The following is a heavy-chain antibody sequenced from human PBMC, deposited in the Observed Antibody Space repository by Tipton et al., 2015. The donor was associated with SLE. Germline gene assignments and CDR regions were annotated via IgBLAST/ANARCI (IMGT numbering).Heavy chain of an antibody. CDR1: GGSISSHY. CDR2: IYYSGST. Sequence: TLSLTCTVSGGSISSHYWSWIRQPPGKGLEWIGYIYYSGSTNYNPSLKSRVTISVDTSKNQFSLKLSSVAAADTAVYYCARDGPEGFDIWGQGTMVTVSS. CDR3: ARDGPEGFDI. V-gene: IGHV4-59*11. J-gene: IGHJ3*02.